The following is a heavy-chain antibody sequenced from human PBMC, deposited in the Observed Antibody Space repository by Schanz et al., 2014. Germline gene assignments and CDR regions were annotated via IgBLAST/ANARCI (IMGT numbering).Heavy chain of an antibody. D-gene: IGHD4-17*01. J-gene: IGHJ4*02. Sequence: QVQLVQSGAEVKKPGSSVKVSCKASGYNITSNDVTWVRQATGQGLEWMGWMNPNSGNTGYAQKFQGRVTITADRSTSTAYMELSSLRSEDTAVYYCARGYGDSPTDFWGQGTLVTVSS. CDR1: GYNITSND. V-gene: IGHV1-8*01. CDR2: MNPNSGNT. CDR3: ARGYGDSPTDF.